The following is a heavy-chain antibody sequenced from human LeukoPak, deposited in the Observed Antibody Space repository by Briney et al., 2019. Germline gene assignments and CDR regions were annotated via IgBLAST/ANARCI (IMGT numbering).Heavy chain of an antibody. CDR1: GYTFTGYY. D-gene: IGHD3-10*01. CDR2: INPNSGGT. Sequence: ASVKVSCKASGYTFTGYYMHWVRQAPGQGLEWMGWINPNSGGTNYAQKFQGRVTMTRDTSISTAYMELSGLRSDDTAVYYCARPSGSGSYCQIWGQGTLVTVSS. CDR3: ARPSGSGSYCQI. V-gene: IGHV1-2*02. J-gene: IGHJ4*02.